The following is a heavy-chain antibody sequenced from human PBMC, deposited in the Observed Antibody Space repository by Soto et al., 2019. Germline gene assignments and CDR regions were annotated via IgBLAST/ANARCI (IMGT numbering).Heavy chain of an antibody. V-gene: IGHV3-48*02. CDR3: ARDRAYYDYVWGSYRYIPHDY. D-gene: IGHD3-16*02. CDR2: ISSSSSTI. J-gene: IGHJ4*02. CDR1: GFTFSSYS. Sequence: EVQLVESGGGLVQPGGSLRLSCAASGFTFSSYSMNWVRQAPGKGLEWVSYISSSSSTIYYADSVKGRFTISRDNAKNSLYLQMNSLGDEDTAVYYCARDRAYYDYVWGSYRYIPHDYWGQGTLVTVSS.